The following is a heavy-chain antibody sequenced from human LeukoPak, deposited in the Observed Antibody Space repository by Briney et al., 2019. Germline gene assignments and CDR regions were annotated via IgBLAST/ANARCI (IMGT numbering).Heavy chain of an antibody. Sequence: GRSLRLSCAASGFTFSSYGMHWVRQAPGKGLEWVAVISYDGSDKYYADSVKGRFTISRDNAKNSLYLQMNSLRAEDTALYYCAKELGYCSGGSCFVWGQETLVTVSS. J-gene: IGHJ4*02. CDR3: AKELGYCSGGSCFV. CDR2: ISYDGSDK. V-gene: IGHV3-30*18. D-gene: IGHD2-15*01. CDR1: GFTFSSYG.